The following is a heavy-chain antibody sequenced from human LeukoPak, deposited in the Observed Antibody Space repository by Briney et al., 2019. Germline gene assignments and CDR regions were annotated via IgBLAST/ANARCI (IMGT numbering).Heavy chain of an antibody. J-gene: IGHJ4*02. CDR2: ISGSGGST. V-gene: IGHV3-23*01. CDR3: AKDQHYYDSSGYYPLDY. CDR1: GFTFSSYA. D-gene: IGHD3-22*01. Sequence: GGSLRLSCAASGFTFSSYAMSWVRQAPGKGLEWVSAISGSGGSTYYADSVKGRFTISRDNSKNTLYLQMNSLRAEDTAVYYCAKDQHYYDSSGYYPLDYWGQGTLVTVSP.